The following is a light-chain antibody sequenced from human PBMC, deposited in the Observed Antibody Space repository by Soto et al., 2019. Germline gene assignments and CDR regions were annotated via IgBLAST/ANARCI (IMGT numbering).Light chain of an antibody. CDR3: QHYGSSPWT. Sequence: EIVLTQSPGTLSFSPGERATLSCRASQSVVSNFLAWYQQKPGQAPRLLIYGASSRATGIPDRFSGSGSGTDFTLTISRLEPEDFAVYYCQHYGSSPWTFGQGTEVEIK. CDR2: GAS. V-gene: IGKV3-20*01. CDR1: QSVVSNF. J-gene: IGKJ1*01.